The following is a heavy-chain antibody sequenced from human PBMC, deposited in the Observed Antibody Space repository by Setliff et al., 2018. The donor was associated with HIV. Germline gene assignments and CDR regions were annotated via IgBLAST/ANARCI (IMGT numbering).Heavy chain of an antibody. J-gene: IGHJ4*02. Sequence: SETLSLTCAVSGYAFSSGYYWGWIRRPPGKGLEWIGSIYARGSTYYNPSLKSRVTISVDTSKNQFSLKLSSVTAADTAVYYCARESLRSWDGSESSYKPYYFDYWGQGTLVTVSS. CDR2: IYARGST. D-gene: IGHD3-10*01. CDR1: GYAFSSGYY. V-gene: IGHV4-38-2*02. CDR3: ARESLRSWDGSESSYKPYYFDY.